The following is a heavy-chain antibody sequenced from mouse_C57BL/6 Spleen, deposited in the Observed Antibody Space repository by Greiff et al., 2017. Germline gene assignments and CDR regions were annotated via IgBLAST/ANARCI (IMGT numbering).Heavy chain of an antibody. J-gene: IGHJ2*01. Sequence: VQLQQSGAELVRPGASVKMSCKASGYTFTSYTMPWVKQRPGQGLEWIGYINPSSGYTKYKQKFKDKATLTADKSSSTAYMQLSSLTSEDSAVYYCARKTTGVDYWGQGTTLTVSS. D-gene: IGHD1-1*01. CDR3: ARKTTGVDY. CDR2: INPSSGYT. CDR1: GYTFTSYT. V-gene: IGHV1-4*01.